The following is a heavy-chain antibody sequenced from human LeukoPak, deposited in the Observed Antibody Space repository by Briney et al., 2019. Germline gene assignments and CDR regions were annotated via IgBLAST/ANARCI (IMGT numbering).Heavy chain of an antibody. CDR1: GFIFSSYA. Sequence: GGSLRLSCAASGFIFSSYAMHWVRQAPGKGLEWVAVLSYDGSDKYYVDSVKGRFTISRDNSKNTLYLQMNSLRAVDTAVYYCARELRYGSGPGLAFDIWGQGTMVTVSS. J-gene: IGHJ3*02. CDR3: ARELRYGSGPGLAFDI. V-gene: IGHV3-33*01. CDR2: LSYDGSDK. D-gene: IGHD3-10*01.